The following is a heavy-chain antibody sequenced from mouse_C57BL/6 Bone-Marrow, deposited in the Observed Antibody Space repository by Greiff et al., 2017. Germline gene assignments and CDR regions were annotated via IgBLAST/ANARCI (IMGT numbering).Heavy chain of an antibody. CDR3: ARPYYGSSFFDY. CDR2: ISSGGSYT. V-gene: IGHV5-6*01. Sequence: EVQGVESGGDLVKPGGSLKLSCAASGFTFSSYGMSWVRQTPDKRLEWVATISSGGSYTYYPDSVKGRFTISRDNAKNTLYLQMSSLKSEDTAMYYCARPYYGSSFFDYWGQGTTLTVSS. J-gene: IGHJ2*01. CDR1: GFTFSSYG. D-gene: IGHD1-1*01.